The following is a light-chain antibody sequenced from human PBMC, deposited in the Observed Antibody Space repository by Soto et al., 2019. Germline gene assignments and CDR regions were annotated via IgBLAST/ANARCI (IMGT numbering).Light chain of an antibody. V-gene: IGLV2-14*01. CDR3: SSHTSSNTVV. CDR1: SSDIGNYDF. Sequence: QSVLTQPASVSGSPGQSITISCTGTSSDIGNYDFVSWYQQVPGTAPKAMIYEVSSRPSGVSDRFSGSKSGNTASLTISGLQAEDEADYYCSSHTSSNTVVFGGGTKLTVL. J-gene: IGLJ2*01. CDR2: EVS.